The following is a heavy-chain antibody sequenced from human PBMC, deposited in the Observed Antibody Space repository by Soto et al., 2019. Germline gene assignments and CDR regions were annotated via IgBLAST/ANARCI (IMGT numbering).Heavy chain of an antibody. J-gene: IGHJ4*02. CDR1: GFTFSSYA. D-gene: IGHD3-3*01. CDR2: IRGSGGST. Sequence: EVQLLESGGGLVQPGGSLRLSCAASGFTFSSYAMSWVRQAPGKGLEWVSAIRGSGGSTYYADSVKGRFTISRDNSKNALYLQMNSLRAEDTAVNYCAKPPPQRITIFGVVAYYFDYWGQGTLVTVSS. V-gene: IGHV3-23*01. CDR3: AKPPPQRITIFGVVAYYFDY.